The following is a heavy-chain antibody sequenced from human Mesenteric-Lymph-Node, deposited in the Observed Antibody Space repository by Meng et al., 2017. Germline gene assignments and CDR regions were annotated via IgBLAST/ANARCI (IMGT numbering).Heavy chain of an antibody. Sequence: GESLKISCAASGFTFSSYAMSWVRQAPGKGLEWVSFISSGGTTYYADSVKGRFTISRDNSKNTLYLQMNSLRADDTAVYYCSRGPGYLIDFWGQGTLVTGSS. CDR3: SRGPGYLIDF. V-gene: IGHV3-23*01. CDR1: GFTFSSYA. D-gene: IGHD1-1*01. CDR2: ISSGGTT. J-gene: IGHJ4*02.